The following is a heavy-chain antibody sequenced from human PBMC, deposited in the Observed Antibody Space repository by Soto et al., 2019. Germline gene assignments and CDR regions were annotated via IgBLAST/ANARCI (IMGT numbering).Heavy chain of an antibody. J-gene: IGHJ5*02. V-gene: IGHV4-31*03. CDR2: IYYSGST. CDR1: GGSISSGGYY. CDR3: ARGGLWFGELVVDWFDP. Sequence: QVQLQESGPGLVKPSQTLSLTCTVSGGSISSGGYYWSWIRQHPGKGLEWIGYIYYSGSTYYNPALESRVTISVDTSKNQFSLKLSSVTAADTAVYYCARGGLWFGELVVDWFDPWGQGTLVTVSS. D-gene: IGHD3-10*01.